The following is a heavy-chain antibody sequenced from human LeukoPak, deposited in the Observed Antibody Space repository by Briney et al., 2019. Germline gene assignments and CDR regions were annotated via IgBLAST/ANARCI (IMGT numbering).Heavy chain of an antibody. CDR3: ARGAGGCFDY. CDR2: ISGSGSSI. CDR1: GFTLSSFE. J-gene: IGHJ4*02. V-gene: IGHV3-48*03. D-gene: IGHD3-10*01. Sequence: PGGSLRLSCAASGFTLSSFEMNWVRQAPGKGLEWVSYISGSGSSIYYGDSVKGRFTISRDNAKNSLYLQMNSLRAEDTAVYHCARGAGGCFDYWGQGTLVTVSS.